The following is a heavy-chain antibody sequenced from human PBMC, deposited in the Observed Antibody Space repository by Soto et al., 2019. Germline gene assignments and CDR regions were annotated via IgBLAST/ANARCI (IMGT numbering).Heavy chain of an antibody. D-gene: IGHD3-22*01. CDR1: DGSISSHS. Sequence: SETLSLTCTVSDGSISSHSWNWIRQTPGMRLEWIGYIYYGGTTKYHPSLKSRVAISVDTSKNQFSLKLTSVTAADTAVYFCARGRYYDSSVVFDYWGQGALVTVSS. J-gene: IGHJ4*02. CDR2: IYYGGTT. V-gene: IGHV4-59*11. CDR3: ARGRYYDSSVVFDY.